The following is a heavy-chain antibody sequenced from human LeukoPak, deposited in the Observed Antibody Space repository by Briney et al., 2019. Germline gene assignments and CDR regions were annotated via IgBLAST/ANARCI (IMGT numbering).Heavy chain of an antibody. CDR3: VRDSGGFSSDH. J-gene: IGHJ4*02. V-gene: IGHV3-48*04. Sequence: PGGSLRLSCAASGFTFSTYSMNWVRQAPGTGLEWISYISSSSSRIYYADSVKGRFTIARDNTKNSLYLQMNSLRAEDTAIYFCVRDSGGFSSDHWGPGTLVTVSS. D-gene: IGHD3-10*01. CDR1: GFTFSTYS. CDR2: ISSSSSRI.